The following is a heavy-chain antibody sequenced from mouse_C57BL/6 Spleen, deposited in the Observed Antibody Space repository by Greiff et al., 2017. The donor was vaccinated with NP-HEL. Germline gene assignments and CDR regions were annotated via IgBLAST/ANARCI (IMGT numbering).Heavy chain of an antibody. Sequence: EVMLVASEGGLVQPGSSMKLSCTASGFTFSDYYMAWVRQVPEKGLEWVANINYDGSSTYYLDSLKSRFIISRDNAKNILYLQMSSLKSEDTATYYCATYYSNYEGVFYAMDYWGQGTSVTVSS. CDR2: INYDGSST. J-gene: IGHJ4*01. V-gene: IGHV5-16*01. CDR1: GFTFSDYY. D-gene: IGHD2-5*01. CDR3: ATYYSNYEGVFYAMDY.